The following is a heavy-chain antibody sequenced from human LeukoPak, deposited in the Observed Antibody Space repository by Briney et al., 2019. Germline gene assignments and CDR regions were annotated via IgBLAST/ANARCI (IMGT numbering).Heavy chain of an antibody. J-gene: IGHJ4*02. CDR3: AKRDSNY. V-gene: IGHV3-23*01. CDR2: ISDTGGST. D-gene: IGHD5-18*01. CDR1: GFTFSSYA. Sequence: GGFLRLSCAASGFTFSSYAMSWVRQAPGKGLEWVSTISDTGGSTYYADSVKGRFTISRDNSNNTLYLQMNTLRAEDTAVYYCAKRDSNYWGQGTLVTVSA.